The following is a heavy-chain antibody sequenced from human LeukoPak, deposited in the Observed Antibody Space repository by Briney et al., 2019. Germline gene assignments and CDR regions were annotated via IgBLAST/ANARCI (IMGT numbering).Heavy chain of an antibody. CDR2: INPNSGDT. Sequence: ASLKVSCTASGYSFTAAYNIHWLRQAPGQGPEFMGWINPNSGDTRYAQKFQGRVTVTRDTVISTAYMELNSLTSDDTAVYYCARDPRGTYDYWGQGTLVTVSS. D-gene: IGHD5-12*01. CDR3: ARDPRGTYDY. J-gene: IGHJ4*02. V-gene: IGHV1-2*02. CDR1: GYSFTAAYN.